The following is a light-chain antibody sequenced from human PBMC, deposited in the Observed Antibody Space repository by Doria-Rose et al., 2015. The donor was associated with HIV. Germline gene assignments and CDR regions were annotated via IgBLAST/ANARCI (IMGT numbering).Light chain of an antibody. CDR1: QSFSSTY. J-gene: IGKJ1*01. CDR3: HQYGTSWT. Sequence: TQPPGTLSLSPGERATLSCRASQSFSSTYLAWYQLKPGQAPSLLIYDGSTRATGIPDRFSASGSGTDFTLTINRLEPEDFALYYCHQYGTSWTFGQGTKVEI. CDR2: DGS. V-gene: IGKV3-20*01.